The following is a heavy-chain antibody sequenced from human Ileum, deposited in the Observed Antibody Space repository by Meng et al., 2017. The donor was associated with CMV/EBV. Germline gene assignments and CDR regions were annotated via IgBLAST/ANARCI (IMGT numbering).Heavy chain of an antibody. D-gene: IGHD7-27*01. CDR2: MHPRNSET. Sequence: GESLKISCKGSGYTFSNYWIAWVRQMPGKGLEWMGIMHPRNSETRYSPSFQGQVTISADKSISTAYLQWSSLKASDTAMYYCAISSGEAFDYWGQGTLVTVSS. J-gene: IGHJ4*02. CDR1: GYTFSNYW. V-gene: IGHV5-51*01. CDR3: AISSGEAFDY.